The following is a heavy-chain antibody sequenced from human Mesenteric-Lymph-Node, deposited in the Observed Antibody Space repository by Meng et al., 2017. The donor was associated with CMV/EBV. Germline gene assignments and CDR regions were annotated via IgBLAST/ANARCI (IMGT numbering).Heavy chain of an antibody. CDR3: ARGPAVLRGAYYYYGMDV. Sequence: GESLKISCAASGFTFNNYAMSWVRQSPGRGLEWVSSISSSSSYIYYADSVKGRFTISRDNAKNSLYLQMNSLRAEDTAVYYCARGPAVLRGAYYYYGMDVWGQGTTVTVSS. V-gene: IGHV3-21*01. CDR2: ISSSSSYI. CDR1: GFTFNNYA. D-gene: IGHD6-25*01. J-gene: IGHJ6*02.